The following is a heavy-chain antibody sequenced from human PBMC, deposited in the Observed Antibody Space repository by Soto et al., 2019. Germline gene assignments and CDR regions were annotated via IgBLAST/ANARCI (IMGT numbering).Heavy chain of an antibody. D-gene: IGHD3-22*01. CDR3: AREGSYYFDNRLDY. CDR1: GYTFTNQY. V-gene: IGHV1-46*01. J-gene: IGHJ4*02. CDR2: INPTGGST. Sequence: QVQLVQSGAEVRKPGASVKVSCKAAGYTFTNQYIHWVRQAPGQGLEWMGIINPTGGSTTYAQKFQDRISMTGDTSTSTVYMDLSSLRSEDTAVYYCAREGSYYFDNRLDYWGQGTLVTVSS.